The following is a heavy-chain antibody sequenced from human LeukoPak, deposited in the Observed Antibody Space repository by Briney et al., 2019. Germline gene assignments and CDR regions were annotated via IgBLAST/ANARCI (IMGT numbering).Heavy chain of an antibody. V-gene: IGHV1-2*02. CDR1: GYTFTGYY. J-gene: IGHJ5*02. CDR3: ARDGRPGIAADYNWFDP. Sequence: ASVKVSCKASGYTFTGYYMHWVRQAPGQGLEWMGWINPNSGGTNYAQKFQGRVTVTRDTSISTAYMELSRLRSDDTAVYYCARDGRPGIAADYNWFDPWGQGTLVTVSS. D-gene: IGHD6-13*01. CDR2: INPNSGGT.